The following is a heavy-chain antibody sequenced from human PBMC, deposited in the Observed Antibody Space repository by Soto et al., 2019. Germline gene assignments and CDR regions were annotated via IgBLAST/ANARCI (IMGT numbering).Heavy chain of an antibody. V-gene: IGHV1-3*01. Sequence: SVKVSCKASGYTFSSYSLHWVRQAPGQRLEWMGWINGGSGNTQYSQNFQGRVTITRDTSASTVYMDLTSLRSEDTAFYYCAREIIASGYDYWGQGTLVTVSS. CDR2: INGGSGNT. D-gene: IGHD2-21*01. CDR1: GYTFSSYS. CDR3: AREIIASGYDY. J-gene: IGHJ4*02.